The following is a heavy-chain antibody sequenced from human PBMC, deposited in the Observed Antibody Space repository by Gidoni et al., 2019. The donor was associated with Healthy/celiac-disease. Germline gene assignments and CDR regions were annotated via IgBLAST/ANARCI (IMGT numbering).Heavy chain of an antibody. CDR1: GLSFSSSG. J-gene: IGHJ5*02. Sequence: QVPLVESGGGVVQPGRSLRLSCSASGLSFSSSGMHWVRQAPGKGLEWVAVISYEGSNKYYAEAVKGRFTISRDNSKNTLYLQMNSLRAEDTAVYYGAKKRGYCSSTSCSRLDWFDPWGQGTLVTVSS. CDR2: ISYEGSNK. CDR3: AKKRGYCSSTSCSRLDWFDP. D-gene: IGHD2-2*01. V-gene: IGHV3-30*18.